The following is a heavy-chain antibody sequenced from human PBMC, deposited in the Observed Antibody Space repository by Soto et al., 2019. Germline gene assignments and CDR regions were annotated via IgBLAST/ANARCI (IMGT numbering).Heavy chain of an antibody. CDR2: ISSSSSTI. Sequence: GGSLRLSCASSGFPFISYSMNWVRQAPGKGLEWVSYISSSSSTIYYADSVKGRFTISRDNAKNSLYLQMNSLRAEDTAVYYCARDSMTGLNWFDPWGQGTLVTVSS. D-gene: IGHD3-9*01. CDR1: GFPFISYS. V-gene: IGHV3-48*01. CDR3: ARDSMTGLNWFDP. J-gene: IGHJ5*02.